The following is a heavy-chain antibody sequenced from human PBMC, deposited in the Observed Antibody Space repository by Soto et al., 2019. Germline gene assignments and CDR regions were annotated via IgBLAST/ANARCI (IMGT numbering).Heavy chain of an antibody. J-gene: IGHJ6*02. D-gene: IGHD6-25*01. CDR2: VLYSGST. Sequence: QVQLQESGPGLGKPSETLSLTGTVSGGSFINFYWPWIRRPPGKGLGWIGKVLYSGSTNYNPSLKSRVNTSVDTAQTQLSLTLSSVTAADTAVYYCARHKDAGSARGGMDVWGQGTTVTVSS. CDR1: GGSFINFY. CDR3: ARHKDAGSARGGMDV. V-gene: IGHV4-59*08.